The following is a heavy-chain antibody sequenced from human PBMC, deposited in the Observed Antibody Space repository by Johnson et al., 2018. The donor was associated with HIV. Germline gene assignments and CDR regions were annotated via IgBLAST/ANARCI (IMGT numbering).Heavy chain of an antibody. J-gene: IGHJ3*02. CDR3: AKGDYNFWSGDAFDS. D-gene: IGHD3-3*01. V-gene: IGHV3-66*02. CDR2: IYSGGST. CDR1: GFTVSSNY. Sequence: MQLVESGGGLVKPGGSLRLSCAASGFTVSSNYMSWVRHAPGKGLEWVSVIYSGGSTYYADSVKGRFTISRDNSKNTLYLQMNSLGAEDTAVYYWAKGDYNFWSGDAFDSWGQGTMVTVSS.